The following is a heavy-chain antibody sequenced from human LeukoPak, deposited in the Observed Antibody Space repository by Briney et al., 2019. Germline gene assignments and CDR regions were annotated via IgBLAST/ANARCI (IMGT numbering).Heavy chain of an antibody. D-gene: IGHD3-10*01. Sequence: ASVKVSCKASGGTFSSYAISWVRQAPGQGLEWMGWINTYNGNINYAQKLQDRVTMTTDTSTSTAYMELWSLRSDDTAVYYCARDGRGYYYGVDVWGQGTTVTVSS. J-gene: IGHJ6*02. CDR2: INTYNGNI. CDR1: GGTFSSYA. V-gene: IGHV1-18*01. CDR3: ARDGRGYYYGVDV.